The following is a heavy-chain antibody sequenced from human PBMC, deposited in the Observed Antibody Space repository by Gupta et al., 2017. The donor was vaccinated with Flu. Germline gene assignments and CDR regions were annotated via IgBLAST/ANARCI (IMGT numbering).Heavy chain of an antibody. Sequence: VQLLEFGGGVVPPGGSLSLSCTASLVSFSGYWMKWIRRAPGKGLEWVANIKHDGSEAFYASSVKGRFTISRDSARNSVFLQMNNLRTEDEAVYYCFAGHYFGAWGQGNQGTVSS. CDR2: IKHDGSEA. J-gene: IGHJ4*02. V-gene: IGHV3-7*01. CDR3: FAGHYFGA. CDR1: LVSFSGYW. D-gene: IGHD3-16*01.